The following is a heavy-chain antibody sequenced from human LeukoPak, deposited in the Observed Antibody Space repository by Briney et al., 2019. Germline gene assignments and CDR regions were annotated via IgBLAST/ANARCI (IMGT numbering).Heavy chain of an antibody. D-gene: IGHD3-22*01. Sequence: GGSLRLSCAASGFTFSSSAMSWVRQAPGKGLEWVSAISNNGGYTYYADSVQGRFTISRDNSKSTLCLQMNSLRAEDTAVYYCARAVDYYDSSGPLDYWGQGTLVTVSS. J-gene: IGHJ4*02. CDR2: ISNNGGYT. CDR1: GFTFSSSA. V-gene: IGHV3-23*01. CDR3: ARAVDYYDSSGPLDY.